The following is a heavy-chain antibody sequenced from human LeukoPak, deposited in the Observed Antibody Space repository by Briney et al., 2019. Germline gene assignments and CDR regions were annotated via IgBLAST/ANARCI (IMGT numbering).Heavy chain of an antibody. CDR2: IRQDGGEK. CDR3: ARDGTAAGLYFDL. Sequence: PGGSLRLSCEVSGFTFTDYWMNWVRQAPGKGPEWVASIRQDGGEKTYVDSVKGRSTISRDNTKNSLSLQLNGLRAEDTAVYYCARDGTAAGLYFDLWGQGTLVTVSS. V-gene: IGHV3-7*01. J-gene: IGHJ4*01. CDR1: GFTFTDYW. D-gene: IGHD6-13*01.